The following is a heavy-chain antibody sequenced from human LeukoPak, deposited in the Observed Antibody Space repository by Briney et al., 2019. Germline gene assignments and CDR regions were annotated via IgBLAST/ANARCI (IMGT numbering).Heavy chain of an antibody. J-gene: IGHJ6*02. CDR2: IIPIFGTA. CDR1: GGTFSSYA. Sequence: VASVKVSCKASGGTFSSYAISWVRQAPGQGLEWMGGIIPIFGTANYAQKFQGRVTITADDSTSTAYMELSSLRSEDTAVYYCARTGIAAAGFHYYGMDVWGQGTTVTVSS. V-gene: IGHV1-69*01. CDR3: ARTGIAAAGFHYYGMDV. D-gene: IGHD6-13*01.